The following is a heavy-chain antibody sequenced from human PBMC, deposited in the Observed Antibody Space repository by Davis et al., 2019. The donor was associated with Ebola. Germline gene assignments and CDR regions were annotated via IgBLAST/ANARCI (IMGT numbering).Heavy chain of an antibody. CDR3: ARWATYNWNPGFDY. CDR2: MNPNSGNT. D-gene: IGHD1-20*01. Sequence: AASVKVSCKASGYTFTSYDINWVRQATGQGLEWMGWMNPNSGNTGYAQKLQGRVTMTTDTSTSTAYMELRSLRSDDTAVYYCARWATYNWNPGFDYWGQGTLVIVSS. J-gene: IGHJ4*02. CDR1: GYTFTSYD. V-gene: IGHV1-8*01.